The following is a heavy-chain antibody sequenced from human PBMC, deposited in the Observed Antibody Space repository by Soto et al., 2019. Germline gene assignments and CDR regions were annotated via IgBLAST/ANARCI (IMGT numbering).Heavy chain of an antibody. D-gene: IGHD4-17*01. J-gene: IGHJ4*02. CDR1: GGSISSYY. Sequence: LSLTCTVSGGSISSYYWSWIRQPPGKGLEWIGYIYYSGSTNYNPSLKSRVTISVDTSKNQFSLKLSSVTAADTAVYYCAREATVTEFDYWGQGTLVTVSS. CDR3: AREATVTEFDY. CDR2: IYYSGST. V-gene: IGHV4-59*01.